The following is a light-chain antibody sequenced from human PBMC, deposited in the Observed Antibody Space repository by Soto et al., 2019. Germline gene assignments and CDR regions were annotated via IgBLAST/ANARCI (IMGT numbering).Light chain of an antibody. V-gene: IGKV1-5*01. CDR1: QSIGRF. CDR2: DAS. J-gene: IGKJ1*01. CDR3: QQCYMGWT. Sequence: DIQMTQSPSTLSVSVGDRVTINCRASQSIGRFLAWYQHQPRKAPKLLIYDASTLESGVHSSFSGTGSGQEFTFSITSLKPEDFGTYYCQQCYMGWTFGQGTKVDI.